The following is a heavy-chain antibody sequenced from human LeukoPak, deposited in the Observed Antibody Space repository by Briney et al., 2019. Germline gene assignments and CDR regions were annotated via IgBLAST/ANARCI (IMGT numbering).Heavy chain of an antibody. V-gene: IGHV1-69*04. CDR1: GGTFSSYT. D-gene: IGHD1-26*01. CDR2: IIPILGIA. J-gene: IGHJ3*02. Sequence: ASVKVSCKASGGTFSSYTISWVRQAPGQGLEWMGRIIPILGIANYAQKFQGRVTITADKSTSTAYMELSSLRFEDTAVYYCARDRSGSPGSAFDIWGQGTMVTVSS. CDR3: ARDRSGSPGSAFDI.